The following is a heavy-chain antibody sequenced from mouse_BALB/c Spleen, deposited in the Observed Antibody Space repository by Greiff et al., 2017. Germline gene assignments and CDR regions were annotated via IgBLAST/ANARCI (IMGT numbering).Heavy chain of an antibody. CDR1: GFTFSSFG. V-gene: IGHV5-17*02. J-gene: IGHJ3*01. CDR2: ISSGSSTI. Sequence: EVQLVESGGGLVQPGGSRKLSCAASGFTFSSFGMHWVRQAPEKGLEWVAYISSGSSTIYYADTVKGRFTISRDNPKNTLFLQMTSLRSEDTAMYYCARSYYGSSYETWFAYWGQGTLVTVSA. CDR3: ARSYYGSSYETWFAY. D-gene: IGHD1-1*01.